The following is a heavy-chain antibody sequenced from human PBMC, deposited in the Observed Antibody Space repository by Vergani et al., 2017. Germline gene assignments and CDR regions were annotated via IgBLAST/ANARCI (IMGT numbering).Heavy chain of an antibody. CDR1: GFTFSSYS. D-gene: IGHD5-18*01. CDR3: ARDGGYSYGFPFDS. CDR2: ISSRSTYI. J-gene: IGHJ4*02. Sequence: EVQLVESGGGLVKPGGSLRLSCAASGFTFSSYSMNWVRQATGKGLEWVSSISSRSTYIYYADSVKGRFTLSRDNAKNSLYLQMNSLRAEDTAVYYCARDGGYSYGFPFDSWGQGTLVTVSS. V-gene: IGHV3-21*06.